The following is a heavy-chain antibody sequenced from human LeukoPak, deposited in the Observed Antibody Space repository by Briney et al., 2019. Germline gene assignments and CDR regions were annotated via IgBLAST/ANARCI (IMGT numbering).Heavy chain of an antibody. J-gene: IGHJ3*01. CDR3: ARDLVTVTKGFDV. CDR1: GDSFSSHY. CDR2: ISYIWST. D-gene: IGHD4-17*01. V-gene: IGHV4-59*11. Sequence: PSETLSLTCVVSGDSFSSHYWTWIRQSPGKGLEWIGYISYIWSTNYNPSLKSRFTISRDTSKNQFSLKLRSVTAADKAVYYCARDLVTVTKGFDVWGQGTMVSVSS.